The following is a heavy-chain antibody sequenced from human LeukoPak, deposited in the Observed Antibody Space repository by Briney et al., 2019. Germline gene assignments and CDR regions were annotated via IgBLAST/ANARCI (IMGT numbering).Heavy chain of an antibody. CDR3: ARDHVYCSSTSCYGGPFFYYYGMDV. Sequence: PSETLSLTCAVSGYSISSGYYWGWIRPPPGKGLEWIGSIYHSGSTYYNPSLKSRVTISGDTSKNQFSLKLSSVTAADTAVYYCARDHVYCSSTSCYGGPFFYYYGMDVWGKGTAVTVSS. CDR1: GYSISSGYY. CDR2: IYHSGST. J-gene: IGHJ6*04. V-gene: IGHV4-38-2*02. D-gene: IGHD2-2*01.